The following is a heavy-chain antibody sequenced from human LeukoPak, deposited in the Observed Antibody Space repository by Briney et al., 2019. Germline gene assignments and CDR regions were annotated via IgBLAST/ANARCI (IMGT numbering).Heavy chain of an antibody. Sequence: ASVKVSCKASGYTFTGYYMHWVRQAPGQGLEWMGRINPNSGGTNYAQKFQGRVTMTRDTPISTAYMELSRLRSDDTAVYYCAINYYGSGSYYTPVMFDYWGQGTLVTVSS. CDR2: INPNSGGT. CDR1: GYTFTGYY. D-gene: IGHD3-10*01. V-gene: IGHV1-2*06. J-gene: IGHJ4*02. CDR3: AINYYGSGSYYTPVMFDY.